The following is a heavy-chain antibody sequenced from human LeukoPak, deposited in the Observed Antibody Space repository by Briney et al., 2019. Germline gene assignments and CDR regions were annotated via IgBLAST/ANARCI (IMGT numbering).Heavy chain of an antibody. CDR3: ARETPNYDSSGYDY. CDR1: GFTFSSYA. D-gene: IGHD3-22*01. CDR2: ISYDGSNK. Sequence: GGSLRLSCAASGFTFSSYAMPWVRQAPGKGLEWVAVISYDGSNKYYADSMKGRFTISRDNSKNTLYLQMNSLRAEDTAVYYCARETPNYDSSGYDYWGQGTLVTVSS. J-gene: IGHJ4*02. V-gene: IGHV3-30-3*01.